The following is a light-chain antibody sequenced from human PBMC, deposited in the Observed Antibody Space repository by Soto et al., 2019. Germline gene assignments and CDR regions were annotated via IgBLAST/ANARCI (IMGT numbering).Light chain of an antibody. CDR2: EAS. J-gene: IGKJ2*01. CDR1: QSLLHSDGKTY. V-gene: IGKV2D-29*01. Sequence: DIVMTQTPLSLSVTPGQPSSISCKSSQSLLHSDGKTYLYWYLQKPGLPPQLMIYEASNQFSGVPERFSGVGSGTDLSVKISRVGAEEVGVDFCIQGFQLPFTFGEGTKLEIK. CDR3: IQGFQLPFT.